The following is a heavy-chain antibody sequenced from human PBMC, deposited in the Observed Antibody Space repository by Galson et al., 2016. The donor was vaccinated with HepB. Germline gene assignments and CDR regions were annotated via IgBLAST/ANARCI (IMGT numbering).Heavy chain of an antibody. Sequence: SETLSLTCNVSGGSIPIDQWTWIRQPPGKGLEWIACMSNSGSTDYNSSLKSRVTISLDTSKNQFFLTLTSVTTADTAVYYCARGRRGIAVAGSKYYFDYWGQGTPVTVSS. CDR1: GGSIPIDQ. D-gene: IGHD6-19*01. J-gene: IGHJ4*02. CDR2: MSNSGST. V-gene: IGHV4-59*01. CDR3: ARGRRGIAVAGSKYYFDY.